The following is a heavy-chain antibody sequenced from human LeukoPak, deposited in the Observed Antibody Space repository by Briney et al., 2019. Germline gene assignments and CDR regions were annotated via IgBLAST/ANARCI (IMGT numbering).Heavy chain of an antibody. CDR2: ISGSGGST. J-gene: IGHJ3*02. CDR3: ARDLLGAPDCSSTSCWGSDAFDI. V-gene: IGHV3-23*01. CDR1: GFTFSSYA. Sequence: GGSLRLSCAASGFTFSSYAMSWVRQAPGKGLEWVSAISGSGGSTYYADSVKGRFTISRDNSKNTLYLQMNSLRAEDTAVYYCARDLLGAPDCSSTSCWGSDAFDIWGQGTMVTVSS. D-gene: IGHD2-2*01.